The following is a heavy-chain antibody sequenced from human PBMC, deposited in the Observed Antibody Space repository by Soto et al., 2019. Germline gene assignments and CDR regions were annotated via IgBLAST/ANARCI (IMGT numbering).Heavy chain of an antibody. CDR3: AREGRGKKAGYNGLVSLGY. Sequence: GASVKVFCKVSGSRFSNYVISWVRQAPGHGLEWLGRIIPIFNSTKYAQNFQGRVTITADKSTSTASLELSSLRSDDTAVYYCAREGRGKKAGYNGLVSLGYWGQGTLVTVSS. CDR1: GSRFSNYV. CDR2: IIPIFNST. V-gene: IGHV1-69*06. J-gene: IGHJ4*02. D-gene: IGHD2-2*02.